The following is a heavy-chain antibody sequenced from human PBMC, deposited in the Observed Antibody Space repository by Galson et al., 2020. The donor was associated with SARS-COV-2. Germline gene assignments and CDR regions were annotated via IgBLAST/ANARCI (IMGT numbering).Heavy chain of an antibody. V-gene: IGHV4-34*01. CDR3: VRGRSRPIMVFDYYYFYMDV. Sequence: SETLSLTCAVYGGSFSDYSWTWVRQPPGKGLEWIGEISHSGSTTYSPSLKSRVFMSVDTSKNQFSLKLSAVTAADTAVYYCVRGRSRPIMVFDYYYFYMDVWGKGTTVTVSS. CDR2: ISHSGST. D-gene: IGHD2-8*01. CDR1: GGSFSDYS. J-gene: IGHJ6*03.